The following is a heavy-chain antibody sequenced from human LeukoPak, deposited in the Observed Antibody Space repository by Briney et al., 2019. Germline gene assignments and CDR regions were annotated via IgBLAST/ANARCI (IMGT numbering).Heavy chain of an antibody. Sequence: GGSLRLSCAASGFTFTSYGMHWVRRAPGKGLEWVAFIRYHGSNQYYTDSVKGRFTISRDNSRNTLSLQMNSLRTEDTAMYFCARDLGMGTRIDYWGQGTLVTVSS. V-gene: IGHV3-30*02. CDR2: IRYHGSNQ. J-gene: IGHJ4*02. D-gene: IGHD1/OR15-1a*01. CDR3: ARDLGMGTRIDY. CDR1: GFTFTSYG.